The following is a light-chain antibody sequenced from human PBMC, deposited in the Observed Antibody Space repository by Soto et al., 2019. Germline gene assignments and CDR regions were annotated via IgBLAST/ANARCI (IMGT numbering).Light chain of an antibody. J-gene: IGKJ1*01. CDR2: GAS. CDR1: QSVSSSY. V-gene: IGKV3-20*01. CDR3: QQYGSSPPWT. Sequence: ESVLTQSPGTLSLSPEEKANLSCRASQSVSSSYLAWYQQKPGQAPRLLIYGASSRATGIPDRFSGSGSGTDFTLTISRLEPEDFAVYYCQQYGSSPPWTFGQGTKVDIK.